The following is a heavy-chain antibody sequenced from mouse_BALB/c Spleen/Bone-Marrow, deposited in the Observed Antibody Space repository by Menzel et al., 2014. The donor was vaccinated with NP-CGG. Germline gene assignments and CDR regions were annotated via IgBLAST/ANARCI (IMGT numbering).Heavy chain of an antibody. CDR2: ILPGRGST. D-gene: IGHD2-4*01. V-gene: IGHV1-9*01. CDR1: GYTFSSYW. Sequence: QVQLQQPGAELIKPGASVKISCKATGYTFSSYWIEWVKQRPGHGLEWIGEILPGRGSTNYNGKFKGKATFTSDTSSNTAYMQLSSLTSEDSAVYYCARLRGDYDGYAMDYWGQGTSVTVSS. J-gene: IGHJ4*01. CDR3: ARLRGDYDGYAMDY.